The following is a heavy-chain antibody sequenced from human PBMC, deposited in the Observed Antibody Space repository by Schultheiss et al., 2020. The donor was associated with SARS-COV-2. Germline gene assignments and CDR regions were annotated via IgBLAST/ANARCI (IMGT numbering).Heavy chain of an antibody. CDR2: MSFDGSNK. CDR3: ARSGGGATTLDWFDP. CDR1: GFTVSSNY. Sequence: GSLRLSCAASGFTVSSNYMSWVRQAPGKGLEWVALMSFDGSNKYYADSVKGRFTISRDNSKNTLYLQMNSLRAEDTAVYYCARSGGGATTLDWFDPWGQGTLVTVAS. D-gene: IGHD1-26*01. J-gene: IGHJ5*02. V-gene: IGHV3-30*07.